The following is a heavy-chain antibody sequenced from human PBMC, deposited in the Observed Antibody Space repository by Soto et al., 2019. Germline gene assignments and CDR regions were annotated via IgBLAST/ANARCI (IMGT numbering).Heavy chain of an antibody. CDR3: ARAHIVATITYYYYGMDV. Sequence: SVKVSCKASGGTFSSYAISWVRQAPGQGLEWMGGIIPIFGTANYARKFQGRVTITADESTSTAYMELSSLRSEDTAVYYCARAHIVATITYYYYGMDVWGQGTTVTVSS. J-gene: IGHJ6*02. D-gene: IGHD5-12*01. CDR1: GGTFSSYA. V-gene: IGHV1-69*13. CDR2: IIPIFGTA.